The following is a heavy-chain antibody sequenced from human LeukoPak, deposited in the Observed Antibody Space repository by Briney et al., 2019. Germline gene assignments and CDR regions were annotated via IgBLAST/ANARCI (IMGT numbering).Heavy chain of an antibody. CDR3: ARGSETSYDY. CDR1: GFTFSSYD. CDR2: VGTAGDT. D-gene: IGHD3-3*01. J-gene: IGHJ4*02. V-gene: IGHV3-13*04. Sequence: GGSLRLSCAASGFTFSSYDMHWVRQSTTKGLEWVSAVGTAGDTYYPGSVKGRFTVSRENDKNSLYLQMNSLRAGDTAVYYCARGSETSYDYWGQGTLVTASS.